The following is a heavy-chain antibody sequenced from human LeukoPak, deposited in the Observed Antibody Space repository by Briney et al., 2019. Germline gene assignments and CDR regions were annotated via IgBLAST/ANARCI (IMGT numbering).Heavy chain of an antibody. Sequence: GGSLRLSCAASGFTFTNYAMSWVRQAPGKGLEWVSAISGSGGSTYYADSVKGRFTISRDNSKNTLYLQMNSLRAEDTAVYYCAKDLYYYDSSGAALGIWGQGTMVTVSS. J-gene: IGHJ3*02. V-gene: IGHV3-23*01. D-gene: IGHD3-22*01. CDR1: GFTFTNYA. CDR2: ISGSGGST. CDR3: AKDLYYYDSSGAALGI.